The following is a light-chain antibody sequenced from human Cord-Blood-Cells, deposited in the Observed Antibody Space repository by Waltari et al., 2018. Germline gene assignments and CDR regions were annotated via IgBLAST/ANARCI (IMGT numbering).Light chain of an antibody. CDR1: SSDVGGYHY. CDR2: DVS. J-gene: IGLJ1*01. CDR3: CSYAGSYTRG. Sequence: ALTPPRSVPGSPGQSVTISCTGTSSDVGGYHYVAWYQQHPGKAPKLMIYDVSKRPSGVPDRFSGSKSGNTASLTISGLQAEDEADYYCCSYAGSYTRGFGTGT. V-gene: IGLV2-11*01.